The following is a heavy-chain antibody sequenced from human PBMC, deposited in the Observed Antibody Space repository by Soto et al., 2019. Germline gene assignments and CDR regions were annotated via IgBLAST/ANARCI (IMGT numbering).Heavy chain of an antibody. CDR2: ISGSGGST. Sequence: HPGGSLRLSCAASGFTFSSYAMSWVRQAPGKGLEWVSAISGSGGSTYYADSVKGRFTISRDNSKNTLYLQMNSLRAEDTAVYYCAKGIVVPAIPNVYYYYYGMDVWGQGTTVTVSS. D-gene: IGHD2-2*01. CDR3: AKGIVVPAIPNVYYYYYGMDV. CDR1: GFTFSSYA. V-gene: IGHV3-23*01. J-gene: IGHJ6*02.